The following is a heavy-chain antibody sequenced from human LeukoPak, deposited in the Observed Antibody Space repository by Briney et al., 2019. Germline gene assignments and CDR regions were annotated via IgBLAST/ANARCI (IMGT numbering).Heavy chain of an antibody. Sequence: GGSLRLSCAASGFSFSSYGMHWVRQDPGKGLEWVALISSDGSKIYYADSVKGRFTTSRDNSKNTLFLQMNSLRAEDTALYYCAKVLTSGWSYFDYWGQGTLVTVSS. CDR1: GFSFSSYG. J-gene: IGHJ4*02. CDR2: ISSDGSKI. CDR3: AKVLTSGWSYFDY. D-gene: IGHD6-19*01. V-gene: IGHV3-30*18.